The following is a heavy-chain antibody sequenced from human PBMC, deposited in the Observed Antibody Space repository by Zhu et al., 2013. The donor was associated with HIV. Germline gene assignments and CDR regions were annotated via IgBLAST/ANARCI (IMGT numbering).Heavy chain of an antibody. J-gene: IGHJ1*01. CDR3: ARGVGGSYPANAEYFQH. D-gene: IGHD1-26*01. V-gene: IGHV1-69*06. CDR1: GLTFSNFG. Sequence: QVQLVQSGTEVKKPGSSVRVSCKDSGLTFSNFGVNWVRQAPGQGLEWLGGIIPMFGTRTYAQKFQGRVTITADKSTNTAYMELSRLKFDDTAVYYCARGVGGSYPANAEYFQHWGQGSLVTVSS. CDR2: IIPMFGTR.